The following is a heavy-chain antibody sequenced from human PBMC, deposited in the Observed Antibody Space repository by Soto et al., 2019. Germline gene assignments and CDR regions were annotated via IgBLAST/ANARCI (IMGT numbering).Heavy chain of an antibody. CDR3: ARHFSVDYFDD. V-gene: IGHV4-39*01. CDR2: IYYSGTT. Sequence: LSLTCTVSGDSITSNSYFWAWIRQPPGKGLEWIGSIYYSGTTYYNPSLKSRVTISVDRSKNQFSLKLSSVTAADTAVYYCARHFSVDYFDDWGQGALGTVSS. CDR1: GDSITSNSYF. J-gene: IGHJ4*02.